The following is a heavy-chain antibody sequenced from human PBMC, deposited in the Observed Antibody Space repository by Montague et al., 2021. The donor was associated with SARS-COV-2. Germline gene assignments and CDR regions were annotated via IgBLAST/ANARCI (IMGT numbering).Heavy chain of an antibody. D-gene: IGHD3-10*01. CDR2: ITSDGGII. J-gene: IGHJ6*02. Sequence: SLRLSCAASGLTFSRHSVHWVRQAPGKGLEWVSYITSDGGIIYYADFVEGRFTISRDNAKNSLYLHMNSLRVGDTAVYYCATLARGLFDHGMDVWGQGTTVTVSS. V-gene: IGHV3-48*03. CDR1: GLTFSRHS. CDR3: ATLARGLFDHGMDV.